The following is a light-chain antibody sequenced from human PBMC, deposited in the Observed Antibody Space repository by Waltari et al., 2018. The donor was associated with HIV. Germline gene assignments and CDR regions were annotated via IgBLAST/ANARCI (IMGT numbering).Light chain of an antibody. J-gene: IGLJ2*01. CDR2: EGS. V-gene: IGLV2-14*01. Sequence: QSALTQPASVSGSPGPSITIPCTGPTSDIGHYNYVPWYQQYPGEAPKLMIYEGSNRPSGVSNRFSGSKSGNTASLTISGLQAEDEADYYCSSYTSSATGVFGGGTKLTVL. CDR1: TSDIGHYNY. CDR3: SSYTSSATGV.